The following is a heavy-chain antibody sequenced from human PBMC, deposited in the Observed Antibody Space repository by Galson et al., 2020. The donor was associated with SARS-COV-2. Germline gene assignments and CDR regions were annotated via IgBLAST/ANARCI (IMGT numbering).Heavy chain of an antibody. V-gene: IGHV3-53*01. CDR3: ARKTCRGACFSGYYFYY. CDR2: IYSGGTR. Sequence: GGSLRLSCAASGFTVSSNYMNWVRQAPGKGLEWVSVIYSGGTRYYADSVKGRFTVSRDNSKNTLYLQMNSLRAEDTAVYYCARKTCRGACFSGYYFYYWGHGTLVTVSS. J-gene: IGHJ4*01. CDR1: GFTVSSNY. D-gene: IGHD2-21*01.